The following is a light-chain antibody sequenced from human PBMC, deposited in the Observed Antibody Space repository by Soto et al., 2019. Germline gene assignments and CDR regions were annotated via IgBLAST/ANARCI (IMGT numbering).Light chain of an antibody. CDR2: DAS. V-gene: IGKV1-17*01. CDR1: QGIRND. CDR3: QQYNSYST. Sequence: DIQMTQSPSSLSASVGDRVTITWRASQGIRNDLGWYQQKPGKAPKLLIYDASSLESGVPSRFSGSGSGTEFTLTISSLQPDDFATYYCQQYNSYSTFGQGTKVDI. J-gene: IGKJ1*01.